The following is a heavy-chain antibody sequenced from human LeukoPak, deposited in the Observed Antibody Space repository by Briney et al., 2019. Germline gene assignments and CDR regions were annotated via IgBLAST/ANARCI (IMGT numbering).Heavy chain of an antibody. Sequence: GGSLRLSCAASGFTFSSYSMNWVRQAPGKGLEWVSSISSSSSYIYYADSVKGRFTISRDNAKNSLYLQMNSLRAEDTAVYYCARAVYDSSGYYGYWGQGTLATVSS. CDR2: ISSSSSYI. V-gene: IGHV3-21*01. CDR1: GFTFSSYS. D-gene: IGHD3-22*01. J-gene: IGHJ4*02. CDR3: ARAVYDSSGYYGY.